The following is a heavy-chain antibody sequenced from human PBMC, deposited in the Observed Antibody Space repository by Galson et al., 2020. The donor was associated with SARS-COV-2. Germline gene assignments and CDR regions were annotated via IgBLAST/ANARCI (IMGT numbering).Heavy chain of an antibody. CDR1: GFTFSTAW. Sequence: GESLKISCAVSGFTFSTAWMIWVRQAPAQGLEWVGRIKTRSDGETTDYGAPVKGRFIISRDDSKDTLYLHMNSLRTEDTAVYYCAIRFGGLGYMDVWGKGTTVTVSS. V-gene: IGHV3-15*01. CDR2: IKTRSDGETT. D-gene: IGHD3-10*01. CDR3: AIRFGGLGYMDV. J-gene: IGHJ6*04.